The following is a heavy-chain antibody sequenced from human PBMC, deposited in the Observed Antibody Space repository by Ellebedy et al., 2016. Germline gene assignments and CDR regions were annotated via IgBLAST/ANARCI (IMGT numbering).Heavy chain of an antibody. V-gene: IGHV1-8*01. CDR2: MNPNSGNT. Sequence: ASVKVSXKASGYTFTSYDINWVRQATGQGLEWMGWMNPNSGNTGYAQKFQGRVTMTRNTSISTAYMELSSLRSEDTAVYYCARGPSSTSRTHINWFDPWGQGTLVTVSS. CDR3: ARGPSSTSRTHINWFDP. J-gene: IGHJ5*02. D-gene: IGHD2-2*01. CDR1: GYTFTSYD.